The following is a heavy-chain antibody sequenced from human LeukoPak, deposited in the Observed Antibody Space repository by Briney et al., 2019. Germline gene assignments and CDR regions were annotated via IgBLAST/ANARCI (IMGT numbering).Heavy chain of an antibody. V-gene: IGHV4-59*12. Sequence: PSETLSLTCTVSGGSISSFYWSWIRQPPGKGLEWIGYTYHSGSTYYNPSLKSRVTISVDRSKNQFSLKLSSVTAADTAVYYCARGLKVPWYFDLWGRGTLVTVSS. CDR1: GGSISSFY. CDR2: TYHSGST. J-gene: IGHJ2*01. CDR3: ARGLKVPWYFDL.